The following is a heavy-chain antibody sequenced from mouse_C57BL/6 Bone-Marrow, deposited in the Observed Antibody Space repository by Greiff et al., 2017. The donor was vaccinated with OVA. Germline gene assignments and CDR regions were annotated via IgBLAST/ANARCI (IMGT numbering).Heavy chain of an antibody. D-gene: IGHD1-1*01. CDR3: AGFITTPHACCYDMDD. CDR1: GFTFSSYG. CDR2: ISSGGSYT. V-gene: IGHV5-6*01. J-gene: IGHJ4*01. Sequence: EVQRVESGGDLVKPGGSLKLSCAASGFTFSSYGMSWVRQTPDKRLEWVATISSGGSYTYYPDSVKGRFTISRDNAKNTLYLQMSSRKSEDTAMYYCAGFITTPHACCYDMDDWGQGTSVTVSS.